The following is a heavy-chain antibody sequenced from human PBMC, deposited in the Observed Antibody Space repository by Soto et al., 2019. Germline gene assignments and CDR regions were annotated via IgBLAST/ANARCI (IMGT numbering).Heavy chain of an antibody. Sequence: GGSLRLSCAASGFTFSSYAMHWVRQAPGKGLEWVAVISYDGSNKYYADSVKGRFTISRDNSKNTLYLQMNSLRAEDTAVYYCARSKVATIPLLDPWGQGTLVTVSS. CDR1: GFTFSSYA. CDR3: ARSKVATIPLLDP. D-gene: IGHD5-12*01. V-gene: IGHV3-30-3*01. CDR2: ISYDGSNK. J-gene: IGHJ5*02.